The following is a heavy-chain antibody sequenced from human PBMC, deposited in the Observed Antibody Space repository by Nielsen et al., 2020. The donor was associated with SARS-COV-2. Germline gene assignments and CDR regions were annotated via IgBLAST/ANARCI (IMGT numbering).Heavy chain of an antibody. V-gene: IGHV4-34*01. J-gene: IGHJ6*03. CDR2: INHSGST. D-gene: IGHD5-18*01. CDR3: ARRAEGLKLWRRYFYYMDV. Sequence: SETLSLTCTVYGGSFSGYHWSWIRQSPGKGLEWIGEINHSGSTNYNPSLKSRVTISIDTSKNQFSLNLSSVTAADMAVYYCARRAEGLKLWRRYFYYMDVWGKGTTVTVSS. CDR1: GGSFSGYH.